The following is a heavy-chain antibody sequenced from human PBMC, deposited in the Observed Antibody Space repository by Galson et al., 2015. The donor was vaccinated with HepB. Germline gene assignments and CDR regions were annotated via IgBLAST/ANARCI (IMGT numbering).Heavy chain of an antibody. D-gene: IGHD1-26*01. Sequence: SLRLSCAASGFTFSSYAMHWVRQAPGKGLEWVAVISYDGSNKYYADSVKGRFTISRDNSKNTLYLQMNSLRAEDTAVYYRAGGATTFDAFDIWGQGTMVTVSS. V-gene: IGHV3-30*04. CDR1: GFTFSSYA. CDR3: AGGATTFDAFDI. CDR2: ISYDGSNK. J-gene: IGHJ3*02.